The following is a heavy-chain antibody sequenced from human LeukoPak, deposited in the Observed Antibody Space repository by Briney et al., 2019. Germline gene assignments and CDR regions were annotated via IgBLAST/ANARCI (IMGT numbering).Heavy chain of an antibody. J-gene: IGHJ4*02. CDR2: ISWNSGSI. D-gene: IGHD2-2*01. Sequence: PGGSLRLSCAASGFTFDDYAMHWVRQAPGKGLEWVSGISWNSGSIGYADSVKGRFTISRDNAKNSLYLQMNSLRAEDTALYYCAKGTPGYQLPGLIDYWGQGTLVTVSS. CDR1: GFTFDDYA. CDR3: AKGTPGYQLPGLIDY. V-gene: IGHV3-9*01.